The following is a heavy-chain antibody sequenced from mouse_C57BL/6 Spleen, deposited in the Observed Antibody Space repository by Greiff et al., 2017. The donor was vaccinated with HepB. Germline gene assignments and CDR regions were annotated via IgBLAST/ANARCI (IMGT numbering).Heavy chain of an antibody. CDR2: IDPENGDT. CDR1: GFNIKDDY. J-gene: IGHJ2*01. CDR3: TTLSTMRGY. V-gene: IGHV14-4*01. Sequence: EVKLVESGAELVRPGASVKLSCTASGFNIKDDYMHWVKQRPEQGLEWIGWIDPENGDTEYASKFQGKATITADTSSNTAYLQLSSLTSEDTAVYYCTTLSTMRGYWGQGTTLTVSS. D-gene: IGHD2-4*01.